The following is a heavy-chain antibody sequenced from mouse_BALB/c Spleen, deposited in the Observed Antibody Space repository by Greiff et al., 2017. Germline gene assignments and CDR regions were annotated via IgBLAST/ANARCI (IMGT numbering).Heavy chain of an antibody. CDR2: ISYSGST. CDR1: GYSITSDYA. V-gene: IGHV3-2*02. CDR3: ARGDGYLYYYAMDY. J-gene: IGHJ4*01. Sequence: EVQGVESGPGLVKPSQSLSLTCTVTGYSITSDYAWNWIRQFPGNKLEWMGYISYSGSTSYNPSLKSRISITRDTSKNQFFLQLNSVTTEDTATYYCARGDGYLYYYAMDYWGQGTSVTVSS. D-gene: IGHD2-3*01.